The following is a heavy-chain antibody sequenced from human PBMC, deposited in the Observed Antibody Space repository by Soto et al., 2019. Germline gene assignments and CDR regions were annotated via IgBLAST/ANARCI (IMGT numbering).Heavy chain of an antibody. J-gene: IGHJ4*02. CDR1: GGSISSGDYY. CDR2: IYYSGST. V-gene: IGHV4-30-4*01. Sequence: QVQLQESGPGLVKPSQTLSLTCTVSGGSISSGDYYWSWIRQPPGKGLEWIGYIYYSGSTYYNPSLKRRVTISVDTSKNQFALKLSSVTAADTAVYYCARWLGYGPHFDYWGQGTLVTVSS. CDR3: ARWLGYGPHFDY. D-gene: IGHD5-12*01.